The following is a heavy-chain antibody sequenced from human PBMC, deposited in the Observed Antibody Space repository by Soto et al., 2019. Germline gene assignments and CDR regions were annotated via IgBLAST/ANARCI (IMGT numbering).Heavy chain of an antibody. V-gene: IGHV1-69*12. CDR1: GGTFSSYA. CDR3: AIPYCTNGVCYIHWFDP. J-gene: IGHJ5*02. Sequence: QVQLVQSGAEVKKPGSSVKVSCKASGGTFSSYAISWVRQAPGQGLEWMGGIIPIFGTANYAQKFQGRVTITAAESTSTAYMELGSLRSEDTAVYYCAIPYCTNGVCYIHWFDPWGQGTLVTVSS. D-gene: IGHD2-8*01. CDR2: IIPIFGTA.